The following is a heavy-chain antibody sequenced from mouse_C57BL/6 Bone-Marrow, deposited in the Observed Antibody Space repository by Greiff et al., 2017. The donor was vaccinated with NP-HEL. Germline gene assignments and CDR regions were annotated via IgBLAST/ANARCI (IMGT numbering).Heavy chain of an antibody. CDR2: INPSNGGT. J-gene: IGHJ2*01. D-gene: IGHD1-1*01. CDR1: GYTFTSSW. CDR3: AREEGYYYGSSYFDD. V-gene: IGHV1-53*01. Sequence: VQLQQPGTELVKPGASVKLSCKASGYTFTSSWMHWVKQRPGQGLEWIGNINPSNGGTNYNEKFKSKATLTVDQSSSTAYRQLSSLTSEDSAVYYCAREEGYYYGSSYFDDWGQGTTLTVSA.